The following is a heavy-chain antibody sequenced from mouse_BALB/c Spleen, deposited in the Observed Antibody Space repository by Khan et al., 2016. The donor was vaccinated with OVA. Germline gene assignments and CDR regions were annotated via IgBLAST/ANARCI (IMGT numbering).Heavy chain of an antibody. CDR2: INYSGST. CDR3: ARDGSRYNYAMDY. CDR1: GYSITSDYA. V-gene: IGHV3-2*02. Sequence: DVHLQESRPGLVKPSQSLSLTCTVTGYSITSDYAWNWIRQFPGNKLEWMGYINYSGSTNSNPALKSRISITRDTSKNQFFLQLNSVTTADTATYYCARDGSRYNYAMDYWGQGTSVTVSS. J-gene: IGHJ4*01. D-gene: IGHD2-3*01.